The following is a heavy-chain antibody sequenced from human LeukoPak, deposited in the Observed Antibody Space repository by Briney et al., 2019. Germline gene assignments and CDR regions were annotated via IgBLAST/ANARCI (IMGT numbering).Heavy chain of an antibody. J-gene: IGHJ6*03. CDR3: AKGYCSSTSCPIDV. V-gene: IGHV3-9*03. Sequence: QPGRSLRLSCAASGFTFDDYAMHWVRQPPGKGLEWVSGISWNSGSIGYADSVKGRFTIYRDNAKNSLYLQMNSLRAEDMALYYFAKGYCSSTSCPIDVWGEGTTVTVSS. CDR1: GFTFDDYA. D-gene: IGHD2-2*01. CDR2: ISWNSGSI.